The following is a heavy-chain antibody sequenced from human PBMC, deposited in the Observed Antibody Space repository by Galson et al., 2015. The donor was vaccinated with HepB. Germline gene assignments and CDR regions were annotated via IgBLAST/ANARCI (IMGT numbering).Heavy chain of an antibody. CDR2: INTDGRST. J-gene: IGHJ4*02. CDR3: VRDGGDMANRAFDIWGQGIDY. Sequence: SLRLSCAASEFIFSRYWMHWVRQAPRKGLEWVSRINTDGRSTTYADSVKGRFTISRDNAKNTLYLQMNSLRAEDTAVYYCVRDGGDMANRAFDIWGQGIDYRGQGTLVTVSS. CDR1: EFIFSRYW. D-gene: IGHD3-16*01. V-gene: IGHV3-74*01.